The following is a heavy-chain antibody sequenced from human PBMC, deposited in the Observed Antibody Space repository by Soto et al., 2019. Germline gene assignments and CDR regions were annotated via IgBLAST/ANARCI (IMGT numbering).Heavy chain of an antibody. V-gene: IGHV4-39*01. CDR2: IYYSGST. D-gene: IGHD3-3*01. CDR1: GGSISSSSYY. Sequence: SETLSLTCTVSGGSISSSSYYWGWIRQPPGKGLEWIGSIYYSGSTYYNPSLKSRVTISVDTSKNQFSLKLSSVTAADTAVYYCARLPITIFGVAFTYFDYWGQATLVTVSS. CDR3: ARLPITIFGVAFTYFDY. J-gene: IGHJ4*02.